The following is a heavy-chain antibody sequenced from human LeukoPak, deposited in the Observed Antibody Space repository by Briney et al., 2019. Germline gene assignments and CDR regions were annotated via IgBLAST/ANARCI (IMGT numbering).Heavy chain of an antibody. CDR1: SGSISGYY. J-gene: IGHJ6*02. D-gene: IGHD2-8*01. CDR3: ARDPPDEKMANAMDV. Sequence: PSETLSLTCAVSSGSISGYYWSWMRQPAGKALEWIGRIYATGRTTYNPSLKARVTMSVDTSKNQFSLEVRSVTAADTAVCYCARDPPDEKMANAMDVWGQGTAVTVSS. CDR2: IYATGRT. V-gene: IGHV4-4*07.